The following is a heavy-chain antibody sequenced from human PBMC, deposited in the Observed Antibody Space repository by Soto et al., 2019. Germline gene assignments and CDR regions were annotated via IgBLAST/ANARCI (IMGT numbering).Heavy chain of an antibody. V-gene: IGHV3-9*01. CDR3: AKDSSSGFMIFCFDH. CDR1: GFTFDNYA. D-gene: IGHD3-16*01. CDR2: ISWNGNSV. Sequence: EVQLVESGGGLVQPGRSLRLSCAVSGFTFDNYAMHWVRQAPGKGLEWVSGISWNGNSVGYADSVKGRFTISRDNAKNSLYLEMNSLRAEDTAFYYCAKDSSSGFMIFCFDHWGPGTLVTVPS. J-gene: IGHJ4*02.